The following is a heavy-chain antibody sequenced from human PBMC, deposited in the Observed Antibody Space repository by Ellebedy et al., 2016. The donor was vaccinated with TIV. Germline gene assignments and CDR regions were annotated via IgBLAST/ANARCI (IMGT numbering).Heavy chain of an antibody. CDR3: ARDIVGATRAFDY. CDR1: GGSISSSNW. CDR2: IYHSGST. D-gene: IGHD1-26*01. J-gene: IGHJ4*02. V-gene: IGHV4-4*02. Sequence: SETLSLXXAVSGGSISSSNWWSWVRQPPGKGLEWIGEIYHSGSTNYNPSLKSRVTISVDKSKNQFSLKLSSVTAADTAVYYCARDIVGATRAFDYWGQGTLVTVSS.